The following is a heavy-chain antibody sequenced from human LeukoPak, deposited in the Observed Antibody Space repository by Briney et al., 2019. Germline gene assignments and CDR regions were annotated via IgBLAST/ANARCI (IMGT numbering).Heavy chain of an antibody. D-gene: IGHD2-21*02. Sequence: ASVKVSCKASGYNFTDYYMHWVRQAPGQGLEWMGWINPNSGGTHYAQRFQGRVTMTRDTSISTAYMELSRLRSDATAVYYCASSLVVVTASWTNAFDIWGQGAMVTVSS. CDR2: INPNSGGT. J-gene: IGHJ3*02. CDR1: GYNFTDYY. V-gene: IGHV1-2*02. CDR3: ASSLVVVTASWTNAFDI.